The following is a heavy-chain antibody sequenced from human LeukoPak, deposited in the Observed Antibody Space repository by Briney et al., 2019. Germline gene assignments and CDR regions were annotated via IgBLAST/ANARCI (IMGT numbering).Heavy chain of an antibody. Sequence: GGSLRLSCAASGFTFSDYYMSWIRQAPGKGLEWVSYISSSGSTIYYADSVKGRFTISRDNAKNSLYLQMHSLRAEDTAVYYCARDLSGTMVRGFFDYWGQGTLVTVSS. J-gene: IGHJ4*02. D-gene: IGHD3-10*01. CDR1: GFTFSDYY. V-gene: IGHV3-11*04. CDR3: ARDLSGTMVRGFFDY. CDR2: ISSSGSTI.